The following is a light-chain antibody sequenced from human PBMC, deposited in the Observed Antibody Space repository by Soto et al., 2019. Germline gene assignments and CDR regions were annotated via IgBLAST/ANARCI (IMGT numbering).Light chain of an antibody. V-gene: IGLV1-44*01. CDR3: AAWDDSLNAVV. CDR2: SNN. CDR1: SSNIGSNT. Sequence: QSVLTQPPSASGTPGQRVTISCSGSSSNIGSNTVNWYQQLPGPAPKLLIYSNNQRPSGVPDRFSGSKSGTSASLAISGLQSEDEGDYYCAAWDDSLNAVVFGGGTKLTVL. J-gene: IGLJ2*01.